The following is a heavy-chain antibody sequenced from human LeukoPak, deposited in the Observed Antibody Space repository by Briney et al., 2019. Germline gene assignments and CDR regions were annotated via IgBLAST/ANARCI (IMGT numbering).Heavy chain of an antibody. Sequence: SETPSLTCAVYGGSFSGYYWSWIRQPPGKGLVWIGEINHSGSTNYNPSLKSRVTISVDTSKNQFSLKLSSVTAADTAVYYCAREIAVAGPIIKWGQGTLVTVSS. J-gene: IGHJ4*02. CDR1: GGSFSGYY. V-gene: IGHV4-34*01. D-gene: IGHD6-19*01. CDR2: INHSGST. CDR3: AREIAVAGPIIK.